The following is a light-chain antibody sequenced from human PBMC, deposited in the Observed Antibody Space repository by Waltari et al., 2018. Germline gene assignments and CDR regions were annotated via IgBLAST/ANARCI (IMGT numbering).Light chain of an antibody. J-gene: IGLJ1*01. V-gene: IGLV1-44*01. CDR3: AAWDDSLTYV. CDR1: TSDIGGNT. Sequence: QSVLPQPPSASGTPGQRVTISRSGSTSDIGGNTVVWSQPLPGTAPKLLIHSNDQRPSGVPDRFSGFKSGTSASLAISGLQSEDEGEYFCAAWDDSLTYVFGTGTKVTVL. CDR2: SND.